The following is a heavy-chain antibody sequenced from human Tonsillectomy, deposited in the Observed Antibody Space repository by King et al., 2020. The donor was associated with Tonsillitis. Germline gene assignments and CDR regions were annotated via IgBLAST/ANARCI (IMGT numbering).Heavy chain of an antibody. J-gene: IGHJ4*02. D-gene: IGHD7-27*01. CDR3: ERDEGGLALQKLGLPRFDY. CDR2: ISSSSSYI. V-gene: IGHV3-21*01. CDR1: GFTFSSYS. Sequence: VQLVESGGGLVKPGGSLRLSCAASGFTFSSYSMNWVRQAPGKGLEWVSSISSSSSYIYYADSVKGRFTISRDNAKNSLYLQMKSLRAEDTDVYYCERDEGGLALQKLGLPRFDYWGQGTLVTVSS.